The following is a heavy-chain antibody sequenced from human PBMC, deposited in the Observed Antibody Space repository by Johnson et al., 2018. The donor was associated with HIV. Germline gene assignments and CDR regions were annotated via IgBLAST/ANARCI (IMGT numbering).Heavy chain of an antibody. V-gene: IGHV3-9*01. J-gene: IGHJ3*02. CDR3: AKDMRLTRACVFDI. CDR1: GFTFDDYA. Sequence: LVESGGGLVQPGRSLRLSCAASGFTFDDYAMHWVRQAPGKGLEWVSGISWNSGSIGYADSVKGRFTISRDNAKNSLYLQMNSLRAEDTALYYCAKDMRLTRACVFDIWGQVTMVTVSS. CDR2: ISWNSGSI. D-gene: IGHD4-23*01.